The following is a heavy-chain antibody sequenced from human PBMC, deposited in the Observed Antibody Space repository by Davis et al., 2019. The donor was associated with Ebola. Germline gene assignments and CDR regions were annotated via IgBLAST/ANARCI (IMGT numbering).Heavy chain of an antibody. CDR2: ISSSSSYI. D-gene: IGHD3-22*01. J-gene: IGHJ6*02. V-gene: IGHV3-21*01. CDR1: GFTFSSYS. Sequence: PGGSLRLSCAASGFTFSSYSMNWVRQAPGKGLEWVSSISSSSSYIYYADSVKGRFTISRDNAKNSLYLQMNSLRAEDTAVYYCARDHLSYDSTPYYYGMDVWGQGTTVTVSS. CDR3: ARDHLSYDSTPYYYGMDV.